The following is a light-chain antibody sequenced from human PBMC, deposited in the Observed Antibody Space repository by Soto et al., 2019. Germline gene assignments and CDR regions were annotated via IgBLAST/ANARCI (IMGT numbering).Light chain of an antibody. J-gene: IGKJ4*01. V-gene: IGKV1D-12*01. CDR1: QGVSTW. CDR3: QQTTTFPLT. CDR2: TAS. Sequence: DIQMTQSPSSVSASVGDRVTITCRTSQGVSTWLAWYQQKPGKAPNLLIYTASSLQSGVPSRFSGTGSGTHFTLTISSLQPEDFATYYCQQTTTFPLTFGGGTKVEI.